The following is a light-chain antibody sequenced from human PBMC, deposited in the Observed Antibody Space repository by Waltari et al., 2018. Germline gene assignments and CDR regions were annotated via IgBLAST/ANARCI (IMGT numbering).Light chain of an antibody. Sequence: QSALTQPASVSGSPGQSITISCTGTSSDVGGYNYVSWYQQYPGKAHQLMIYGVSYRPSGISNRFSGSKSGNTATLTISGLQAEDEADYYCSSYTSTKTGVFGTGTKVTVL. CDR1: SSDVGGYNY. V-gene: IGLV2-14*01. J-gene: IGLJ1*01. CDR3: SSYTSTKTGV. CDR2: GVS.